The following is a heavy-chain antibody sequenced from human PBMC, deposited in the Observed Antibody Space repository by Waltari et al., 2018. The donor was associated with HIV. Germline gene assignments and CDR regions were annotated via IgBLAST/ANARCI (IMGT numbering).Heavy chain of an antibody. V-gene: IGHV4-34*01. J-gene: IGHJ4*02. CDR3: ARGKDTAMAPYYFDY. CDR1: GGSFGGYY. Sequence: QVQLQRWGAGLLKASETLCLTCAVYGGSFGGYYGRWLRHTPGTEWGWLGEINHSRSTNYNPALTGRVTISVYTSKYQFTLKLSSVTAADTAVYYCARGKDTAMAPYYFDYWGQGTLVTVSS. D-gene: IGHD5-18*01. CDR2: INHSRST.